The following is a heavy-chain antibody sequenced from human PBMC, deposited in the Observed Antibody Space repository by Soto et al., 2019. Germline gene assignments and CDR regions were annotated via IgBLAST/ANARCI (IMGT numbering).Heavy chain of an antibody. CDR3: AKDRLGWPKYFDY. Sequence: GGSLRLSCAASGFTFSSYGMSWVRQAPGKGLEWVSAISGSGGSTYYADSVKGRFTISRDNSKNTLYLQMNSLRAEDTAVYYCAKDRLGWPKYFDYWGQGTLVTVSS. CDR2: ISGSGGST. D-gene: IGHD6-19*01. CDR1: GFTFSSYG. J-gene: IGHJ4*02. V-gene: IGHV3-23*01.